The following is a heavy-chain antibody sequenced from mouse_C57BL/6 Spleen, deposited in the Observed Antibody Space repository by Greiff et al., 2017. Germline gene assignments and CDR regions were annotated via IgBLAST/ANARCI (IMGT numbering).Heavy chain of an antibody. D-gene: IGHD1-1*01. CDR1: GYTFTSYW. V-gene: IGHV1-64*01. CDR2: IHPNSGST. J-gene: IGHJ2*01. CDR3: ARRGCGSSYDD. Sequence: QVQLQQPGAELVKPGASVKLSCKASGYTFTSYWMHWVKQRPGQGLEWIGMIHPNSGSTNYNEKLKSKATLNVDKSSSTAYMQLRSRTSADSAVYFWARRGCGSSYDDWGQGTTLTVSS.